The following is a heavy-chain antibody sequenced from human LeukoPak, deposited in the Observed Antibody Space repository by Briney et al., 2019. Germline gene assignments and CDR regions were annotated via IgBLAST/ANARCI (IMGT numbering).Heavy chain of an antibody. CDR1: GGSFSGYY. CDR3: AGTGAGDYPKGWYFDL. D-gene: IGHD4-17*01. Sequence: PSETLSLTCAVYGGSFSGYYWSWIRQPPGKGLEWIGEINHSGSTNYNPSLKSRVTISVDTSKNQFSLKLSSVTAADTAVYYCAGTGAGDYPKGWYFDLWGRGTLVTVSS. CDR2: INHSGST. J-gene: IGHJ2*01. V-gene: IGHV4-34*01.